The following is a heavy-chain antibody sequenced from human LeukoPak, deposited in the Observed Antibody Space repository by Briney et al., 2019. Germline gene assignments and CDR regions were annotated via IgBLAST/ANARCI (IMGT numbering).Heavy chain of an antibody. Sequence: WASVKVSCRASGGTFSSYAISWVRQAPGQGLEWMGGIIPIFGTANYAQKFQGRVTITADESTSTAYMELSSLGSEDTAVYYCARRIGELRYFENWFDPWGQGTLVTVSS. CDR3: ARRIGELRYFENWFDP. J-gene: IGHJ5*02. CDR1: GGTFSSYA. D-gene: IGHD3-9*01. V-gene: IGHV1-69*13. CDR2: IIPIFGTA.